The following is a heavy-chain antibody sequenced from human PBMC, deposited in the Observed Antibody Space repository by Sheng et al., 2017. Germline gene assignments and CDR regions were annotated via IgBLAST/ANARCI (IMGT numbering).Heavy chain of an antibody. Sequence: EMQLVESGGALVQTGGSLRLSCVSSQFTFGTYAMSWVRQAPGKGLEWVSAISGSGGSANYADSVKGRFTVSRDNSKNTLYLQMNSLRAEDTAVYYCARDLKKGYYFDYWGQGTLVTVSS. V-gene: IGHV3-23*04. CDR2: ISGSGGSA. CDR3: ARDLKKGYYFDY. CDR1: QFTFGTYA. J-gene: IGHJ4*02.